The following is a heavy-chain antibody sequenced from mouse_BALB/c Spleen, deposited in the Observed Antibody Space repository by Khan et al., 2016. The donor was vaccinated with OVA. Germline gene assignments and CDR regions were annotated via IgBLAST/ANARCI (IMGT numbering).Heavy chain of an antibody. CDR1: GYTFTSNT. Sequence: VQLQQSGAELARPGASVRMSCKASGYTFTSNTMHWVKQRPGQGLEWIGYINPRSGYTNYNQNFKDKATLTADKSSSTAYMQLSSLTSEDSAVYYCARRTTGYTMDYWGPGTSVTVSS. J-gene: IGHJ4*01. V-gene: IGHV1-4*01. CDR3: ARRTTGYTMDY. CDR2: INPRSGYT. D-gene: IGHD2-14*01.